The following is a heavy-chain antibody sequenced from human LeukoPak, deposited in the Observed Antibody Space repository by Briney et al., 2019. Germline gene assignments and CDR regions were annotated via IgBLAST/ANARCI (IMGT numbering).Heavy chain of an antibody. CDR3: ARHDGDGYSPAY. CDR1: GGSISSSGYY. Sequence: PSETLSLTCTVSGGSISSSGYYWGWIRQPPGKGLEWIGSIYYSGSTYYNPSLKSRVTISVDTSKNQFSLKLSSVTAADTAVYYCARHDGDGYSPAYWGQGTLVTVSS. V-gene: IGHV4-39*01. D-gene: IGHD5-24*01. CDR2: IYYSGST. J-gene: IGHJ4*02.